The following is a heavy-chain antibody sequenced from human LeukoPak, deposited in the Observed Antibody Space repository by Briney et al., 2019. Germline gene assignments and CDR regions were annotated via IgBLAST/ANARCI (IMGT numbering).Heavy chain of an antibody. J-gene: IGHJ5*02. CDR2: INPNSGGT. CDR1: GYTCTGYY. Sequence: ASIQVTCKASGYTCTGYYMHWERQAAGQGLERMGWINPNSGGTNYAQKFQGRVTMTRDTSISTAYMELSRLRSDDTAVYYCARGGPLTGTTGWFDPWGQGTLVTVSS. D-gene: IGHD1-14*01. CDR3: ARGGPLTGTTGWFDP. V-gene: IGHV1-2*02.